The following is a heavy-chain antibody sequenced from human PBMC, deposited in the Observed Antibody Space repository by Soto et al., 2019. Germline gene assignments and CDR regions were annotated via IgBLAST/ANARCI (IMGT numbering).Heavy chain of an antibody. D-gene: IGHD6-13*01. CDR3: ARGRIAAAQIRTIKHAGGRGHWFDP. CDR2: ISYDGSNK. V-gene: IGHV3-30-3*01. Sequence: GGSLRLSCAASGFTFSSYAMHWVRQAPGKGLEWVAVISYDGSNKYYADSVKGRFTISRDNSKNTLYLQMNSLRAEDTAVYYCARGRIAAAQIRTIKHAGGRGHWFDPWGQGTLVTVSS. CDR1: GFTFSSYA. J-gene: IGHJ5*02.